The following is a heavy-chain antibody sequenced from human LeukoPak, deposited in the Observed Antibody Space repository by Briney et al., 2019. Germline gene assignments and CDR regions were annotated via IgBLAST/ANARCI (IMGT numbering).Heavy chain of an antibody. CDR2: TYHSGRT. Sequence: SPSETLSLTCTVSGGSVSSDGYYWNWIRLHPGQGLEWIGYTYHSGRTYYNPSLKSRVTISVDTSKNQFSLKLSAVTAADTAVYYCARGVYRMDVWGQGTTVTVSS. D-gene: IGHD3-16*02. V-gene: IGHV4-31*03. CDR1: GGSVSSDGYY. J-gene: IGHJ6*02. CDR3: ARGVYRMDV.